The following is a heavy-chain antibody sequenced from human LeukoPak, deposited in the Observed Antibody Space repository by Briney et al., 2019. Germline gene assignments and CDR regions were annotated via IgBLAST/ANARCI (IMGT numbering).Heavy chain of an antibody. D-gene: IGHD3-10*01. CDR3: ARRFAPSRNDAFDI. CDR2: MDDSGST. J-gene: IGHJ3*02. V-gene: IGHV4-59*08. CDR1: GGSISSYY. Sequence: SETLSLTCTVSGGSISSYYWSWIRQPPGKGLEWIGYMDDSGSTNYNPSLTSRVTISEDTSKNQLSLKLGSVTAADTAVYYCARRFAPSRNDAFDIWGQGTMVTVSS.